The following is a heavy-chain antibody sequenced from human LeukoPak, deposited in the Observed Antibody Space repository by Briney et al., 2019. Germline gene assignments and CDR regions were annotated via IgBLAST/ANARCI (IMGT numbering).Heavy chain of an antibody. D-gene: IGHD5-24*01. CDR3: ARDRGWLQYYFDY. Sequence: SETLSLTCTVSGGSNSSGDYYWSWIRQPPGKGLEWIGYIYYSGSTYYNPSLKSRVTISVDTSKNQFSLKLSSVTAADTAVYYCARDRGWLQYYFDYWGQGTLVTVSS. CDR2: IYYSGST. J-gene: IGHJ4*02. V-gene: IGHV4-30-4*08. CDR1: GGSNSSGDYY.